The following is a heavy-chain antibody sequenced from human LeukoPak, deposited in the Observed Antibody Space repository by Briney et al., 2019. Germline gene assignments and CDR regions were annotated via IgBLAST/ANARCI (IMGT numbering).Heavy chain of an antibody. CDR3: ARVLGGTRPYYALDV. CDR2: ITPIFGSP. D-gene: IGHD1-26*01. V-gene: IGHV1-69*13. Sequence: SVKASCKASGGTFRTYAISWVRQAPGQGLEWMGRITPIFGSPEYSQKFQGRVTISADDSSTTVHMEVRSLTSEDTAVYYCARVLGGTRPYYALDVWGQGTTVTVSS. J-gene: IGHJ6*02. CDR1: GGTFRTYA.